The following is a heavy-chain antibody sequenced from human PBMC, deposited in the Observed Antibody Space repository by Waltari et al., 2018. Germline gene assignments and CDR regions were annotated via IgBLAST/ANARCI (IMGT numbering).Heavy chain of an antibody. D-gene: IGHD5-12*01. V-gene: IGHV1-2*06. Sequence: VQSGAEVKKPGASVKVSCKASGYTFTGYYMHWVRQAPGQGLEWMGRINPNSGGTNYAQKFQGRVTMTRDTSISTAYMELSRLRSDDTAVYYCARVAEVATIWDDFDYWGQGTLVTVSS. CDR2: INPNSGGT. J-gene: IGHJ4*02. CDR1: GYTFTGYY. CDR3: ARVAEVATIWDDFDY.